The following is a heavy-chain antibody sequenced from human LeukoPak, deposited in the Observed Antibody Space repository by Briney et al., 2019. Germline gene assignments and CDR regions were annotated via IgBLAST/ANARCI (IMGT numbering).Heavy chain of an antibody. D-gene: IGHD3-22*01. V-gene: IGHV3-21*01. Sequence: GGSLRLSCAASGFTFSSYSMNWVRQAPGKGLEWVSSISSSSSYIYYADSVKGRFTISRDNAKNSLYLQMNSLRAEDTAVYYCAREEEVINGLDYWGQGTLVTVSS. CDR3: AREEEVINGLDY. J-gene: IGHJ4*02. CDR1: GFTFSSYS. CDR2: ISSSSSYI.